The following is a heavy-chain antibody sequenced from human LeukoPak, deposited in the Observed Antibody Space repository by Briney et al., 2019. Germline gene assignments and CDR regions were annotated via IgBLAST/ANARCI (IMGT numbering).Heavy chain of an antibody. V-gene: IGHV3-21*01. D-gene: IGHD3-10*01. Sequence: GGSLRLSCAASGFTFSSYSMNWVRQAPGKGLEWVSSISSSSSYIYYADSVKGRFTISRDNSKSTLDLQMNSLRTEDTALYYCARDRGVSGNYYDYWGQGTLVTVSS. CDR1: GFTFSSYS. CDR3: ARDRGVSGNYYDY. CDR2: ISSSSSYI. J-gene: IGHJ4*02.